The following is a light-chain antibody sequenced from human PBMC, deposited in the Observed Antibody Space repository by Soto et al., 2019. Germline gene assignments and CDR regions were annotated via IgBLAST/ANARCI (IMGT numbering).Light chain of an antibody. CDR3: QQYHSSPRT. V-gene: IGKV3-20*01. CDR2: HTS. J-gene: IGKJ1*01. Sequence: ETVLTQSPGTLSLSPGERATLSCRASQSVGGSFLAWYQQRPGQAPRLLIYHTSYRATGITDRFSGSGSGTDFTLTISRLEPEDFAVYYCQQYHSSPRTFGQGTKVEIK. CDR1: QSVGGSF.